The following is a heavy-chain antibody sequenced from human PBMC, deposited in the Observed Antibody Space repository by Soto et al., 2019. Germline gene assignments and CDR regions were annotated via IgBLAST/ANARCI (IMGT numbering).Heavy chain of an antibody. D-gene: IGHD7-27*01. CDR1: GYTFTSYD. V-gene: IGHV1-8*01. CDR2: MNPNSGNT. Sequence: QVQLVQSGAEVKKPGASVKVSCKASGYTFTSYDINWVRQATGQGLEWMGWMNPNSGNTGYAQKFQGRVTMTRDTSLSTAYMAVSSLRSEDTAVYYCAWHTENWGYPNWGQGTLVTVSS. CDR3: AWHTENWGYPN. J-gene: IGHJ4*02.